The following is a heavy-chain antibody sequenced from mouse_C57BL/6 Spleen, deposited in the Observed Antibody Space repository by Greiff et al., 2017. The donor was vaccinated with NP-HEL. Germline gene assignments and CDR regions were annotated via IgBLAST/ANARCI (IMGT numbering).Heavy chain of an antibody. V-gene: IGHV1-82*01. D-gene: IGHD1-1*01. Sequence: VQLQQSGPELVKPGASVKISCKASGYAFSSSWMNWVKQRPGKGLEWIGRIYPGDGDTNYNGKFKGKATLTADKSSSTAYMQLSSLTSEDSAVYFCARGGVLPTDWYFDVWGTGTTVTVSS. J-gene: IGHJ1*03. CDR2: IYPGDGDT. CDR1: GYAFSSSW. CDR3: ARGGVLPTDWYFDV.